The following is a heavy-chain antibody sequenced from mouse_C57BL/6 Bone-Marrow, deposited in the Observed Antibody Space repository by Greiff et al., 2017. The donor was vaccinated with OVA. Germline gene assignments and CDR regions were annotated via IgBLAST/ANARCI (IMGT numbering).Heavy chain of an antibody. CDR1: GYTFTSYW. V-gene: IGHV1-69*01. CDR2: IDPSDSYT. D-gene: IGHD2-3*01. J-gene: IGHJ2*01. Sequence: QVQLQQPGAELVMPGASVKLSCKASGYTFTSYWMHWVKQRPGQGLEWIGEIDPSDSYTNYNQKFKGKSTLTVDKSSSTAYMQLSSLTSEDSAVYYCARDLGLLPYYFDYWGQGTTLTVPS. CDR3: ARDLGLLPYYFDY.